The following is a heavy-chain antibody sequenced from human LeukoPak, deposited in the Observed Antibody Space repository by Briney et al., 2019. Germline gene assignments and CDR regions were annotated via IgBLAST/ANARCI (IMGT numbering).Heavy chain of an antibody. D-gene: IGHD5-24*01. J-gene: IGHJ4*02. CDR2: ISSDGSTT. V-gene: IGHV3-74*03. CDR3: VRGGISTMANFDD. Sequence: GGSLTLSCAASGFTFSTYWMHWVRQAPGEGLVWVSRISSDGSTTKYAASVEGRFSISRDNAKNTLYLQMNSLMAEDAAVYYCVRGGISTMANFDDWGQGTLVTVSS. CDR1: GFTFSTYW.